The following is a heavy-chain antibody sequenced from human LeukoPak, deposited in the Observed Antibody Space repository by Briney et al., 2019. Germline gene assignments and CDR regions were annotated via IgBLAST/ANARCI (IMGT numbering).Heavy chain of an antibody. D-gene: IGHD2-2*01. Sequence: GESLQISCKGSGYSFTSYWIGWVRPLPGKGLEWMGIIYPGDSDTRYSPSFQGQVTISADKSISTAYLQWSSLKASDTAMYYCARQAVGYCSSTSCRASQYGMDVWGQGTTVTVSS. CDR3: ARQAVGYCSSTSCRASQYGMDV. V-gene: IGHV5-51*01. CDR2: IYPGDSDT. J-gene: IGHJ6*02. CDR1: GYSFTSYW.